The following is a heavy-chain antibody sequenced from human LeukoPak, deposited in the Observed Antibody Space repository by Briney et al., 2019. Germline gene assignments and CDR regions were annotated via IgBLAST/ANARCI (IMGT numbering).Heavy chain of an antibody. Sequence: ASVKVSCKASGYTFTSYGISWVRQAPGQGLEWMGWISAYNGSTNYAQKLQGRVTMTTDTSTSTAYMELRSLRSDDTAVYYCASVTGYYGSGSLDAFDIWGQGTMVTVSS. CDR1: GYTFTSYG. J-gene: IGHJ3*02. V-gene: IGHV1-18*04. CDR2: ISAYNGST. D-gene: IGHD3-10*01. CDR3: ASVTGYYGSGSLDAFDI.